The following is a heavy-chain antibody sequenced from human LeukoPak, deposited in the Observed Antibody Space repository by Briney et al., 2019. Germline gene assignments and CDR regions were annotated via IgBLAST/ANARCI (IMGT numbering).Heavy chain of an antibody. Sequence: PGGSLRLSCAAPGFTFSSYEMNWVRQAPGKGLEWVSYISSSASTIYYADSVKGRFTISRDNANNSLYLQMNSLRAEDTAVYYCARVQALVVPATLPGDYWGQGTLVTVSS. CDR2: ISSSASTI. CDR1: GFTFSSYE. D-gene: IGHD2-2*01. J-gene: IGHJ4*02. CDR3: ARVQALVVPATLPGDY. V-gene: IGHV3-48*03.